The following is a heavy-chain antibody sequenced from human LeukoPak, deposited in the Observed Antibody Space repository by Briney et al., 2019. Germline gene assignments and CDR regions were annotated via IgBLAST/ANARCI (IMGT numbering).Heavy chain of an antibody. V-gene: IGHV4-39*07. CDR3: AKHVAGGENYFDY. D-gene: IGHD6-19*01. CDR2: IYYSGST. Sequence: SETLSLTCTVSGGSISSSSYYWGWIRQPPGKGLEWIGSIYYSGSTYYNPSLKSRVTISVDTSKNQFSLKLSSVTAADTAVYYCAKHVAGGENYFDYWGQGTLVTVSS. CDR1: GGSISSSSYY. J-gene: IGHJ4*02.